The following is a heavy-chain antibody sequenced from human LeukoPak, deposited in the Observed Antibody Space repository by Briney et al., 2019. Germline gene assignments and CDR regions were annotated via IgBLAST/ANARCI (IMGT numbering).Heavy chain of an antibody. CDR3: ARVVISGWSD. CDR1: GFTFSSYE. V-gene: IGHV3-48*03. CDR2: ISSSGSTI. Sequence: GGSLRLSCAASGFTFSSYEMNWVRQAPGKGLEWVSYISSSGSTIYYADSVKGRFTISRDNAKNSLYLQMNSLRAEDTAVYYRARVVISGWSDWGQGTLVTVSS. J-gene: IGHJ4*02. D-gene: IGHD6-19*01.